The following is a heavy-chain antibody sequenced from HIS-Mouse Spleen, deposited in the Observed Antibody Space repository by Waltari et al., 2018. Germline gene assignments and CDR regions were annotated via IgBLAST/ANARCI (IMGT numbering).Heavy chain of an antibody. J-gene: IGHJ2*01. D-gene: IGHD3-16*01. CDR1: GFTFTSSA. CDR2: IAVGSGNT. Sequence: QMQLVQSGPEVKKPGTSVKVSCKASGFTFTSSAVQWVRQARGQRLEWIGWIAVGSGNTNYAQKFQERVTITRDMSTSTAYMELSSLRSEDTAVYYCAADTRGALGDWYFDLWGRGTLVTVSS. V-gene: IGHV1-58*01. CDR3: AADTRGALGDWYFDL.